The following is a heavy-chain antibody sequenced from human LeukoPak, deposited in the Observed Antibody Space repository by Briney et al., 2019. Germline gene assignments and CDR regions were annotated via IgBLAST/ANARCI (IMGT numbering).Heavy chain of an antibody. V-gene: IGHV4-61*02. CDR2: IYTSGST. CDR3: ARSRWQQLVRASRESSNYRYYYMDV. CDR1: GGSISSGSYY. D-gene: IGHD6-13*01. J-gene: IGHJ6*03. Sequence: SETLSLTCTVSGGSISSGSYYWSWIRQPAGKGLEWIGRIYTSGSTNYNPSLKSRVTISVDTSKNQFSLKLSSVTATDTAVYYCARSRWQQLVRASRESSNYRYYYMDVWGKGTTVTISS.